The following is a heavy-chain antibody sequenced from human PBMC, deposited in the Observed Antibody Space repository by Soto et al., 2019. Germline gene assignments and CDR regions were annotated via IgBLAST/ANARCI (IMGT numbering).Heavy chain of an antibody. CDR3: ARATYYDFWSGPYYGMDV. D-gene: IGHD3-3*01. CDR1: GFTFSSYA. V-gene: IGHV3-30-3*01. CDR2: ISYDGSNK. J-gene: IGHJ6*02. Sequence: QVQLVESGGGVVQPGRSLRLSCAASGFTFSSYAMHWVRQAPGKGLEWVAVISYDGSNKYYADSVKGRFTISRDNSKNTLSLQMNSLRAEDTAVYYCARATYYDFWSGPYYGMDVWGQGTTVTVSS.